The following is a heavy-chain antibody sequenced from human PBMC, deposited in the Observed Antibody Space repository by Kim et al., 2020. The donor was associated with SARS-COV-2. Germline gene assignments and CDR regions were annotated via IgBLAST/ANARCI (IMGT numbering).Heavy chain of an antibody. V-gene: IGHV3-7*01. J-gene: IGHJ3*02. D-gene: IGHD3-10*01. CDR3: AREGVYGSGDAFDI. Sequence: VDSVKGRFTISRDNAKNSLYLQMNSLRAEDTAVYYCAREGVYGSGDAFDIWGQGTMVTVSS.